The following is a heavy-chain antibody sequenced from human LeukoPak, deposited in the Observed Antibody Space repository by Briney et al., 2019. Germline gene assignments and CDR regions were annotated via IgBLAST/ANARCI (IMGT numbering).Heavy chain of an antibody. V-gene: IGHV1-2*02. CDR2: INPDTGFT. Sequence: ASVKVSCKASGYKFVDDYMHWVRQAPGQGLEFMGWINPDTGFTNYAQKFQGRVTLTRDTSISTAYMELRSLRSDDTAVHYCVPTPEAYTSNWNVWGRGTLVTVSS. CDR1: GYKFVDDY. D-gene: IGHD1-20*01. CDR3: VPTPEAYTSNWNV. J-gene: IGHJ4*02.